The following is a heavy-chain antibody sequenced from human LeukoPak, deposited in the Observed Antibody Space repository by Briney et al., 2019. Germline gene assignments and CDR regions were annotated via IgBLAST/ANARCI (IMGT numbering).Heavy chain of an antibody. CDR1: GFTFSSYA. CDR3: AKDRRGVAAAGSYYFDY. D-gene: IGHD6-13*01. J-gene: IGHJ4*02. V-gene: IGHV3-23*01. Sequence: PGGSLRLSCAASGFTFSSYAMSWVRQAPGKGLEWVSAISGSGGSTYYADSVKGRFTISRDNSKNTLYLQMNSLRAEDTAVYYCAKDRRGVAAAGSYYFDYWGQGTLVTVSS. CDR2: ISGSGGST.